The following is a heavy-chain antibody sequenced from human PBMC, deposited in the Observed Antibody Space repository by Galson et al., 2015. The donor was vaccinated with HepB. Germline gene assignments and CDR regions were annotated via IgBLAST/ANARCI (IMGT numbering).Heavy chain of an antibody. Sequence: SLRLSCAASGFTFSNAWMSWVRQAPGKGLEWVGRIKSKTDGGTTDYAAPVKGRFTISRDDSKNTLYLQMNSLKTEDTAVYYCTTGITMARAKAVDIWGQGTMVTVSS. J-gene: IGHJ3*02. CDR3: TTGITMARAKAVDI. CDR1: GFTFSNAW. V-gene: IGHV3-15*01. CDR2: IKSKTDGGTT. D-gene: IGHD3-10*01.